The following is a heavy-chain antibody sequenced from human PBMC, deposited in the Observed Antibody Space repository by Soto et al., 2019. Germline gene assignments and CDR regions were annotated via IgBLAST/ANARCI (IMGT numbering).Heavy chain of an antibody. V-gene: IGHV4-30-4*01. CDR3: ARGDCTNGVCYFGNDKYFDY. J-gene: IGHJ4*02. CDR2: IYYSGST. D-gene: IGHD2-8*01. Sequence: QVQLQESGPGLVKPSQTLSLTCTVSGGSISSGDYYWSWIRQPPGKGLEWIGYIYYSGSTYYNPSLKSRVTISVDTSKNQFSLKLSSVTAADTAVYYCARGDCTNGVCYFGNDKYFDYWGQGTLVTVSS. CDR1: GGSISSGDYY.